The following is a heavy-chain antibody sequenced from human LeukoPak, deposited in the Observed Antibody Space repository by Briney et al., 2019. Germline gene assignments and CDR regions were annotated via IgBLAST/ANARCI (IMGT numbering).Heavy chain of an antibody. CDR2: IYYSGST. CDR3: AREKWELQRAFDI. CDR1: GGSIGSGDYY. V-gene: IGHV4-30-4*08. J-gene: IGHJ3*02. Sequence: PSQTLSLTCTVSGGSIGSGDYYWSWIRQPPGKGLEWIGYIYYSGSTYYNPSLKSRVTISVDTSKNQFSLKLSSVTAADTAVYYCAREKWELQRAFDIWGQGTMVTVSS. D-gene: IGHD1-26*01.